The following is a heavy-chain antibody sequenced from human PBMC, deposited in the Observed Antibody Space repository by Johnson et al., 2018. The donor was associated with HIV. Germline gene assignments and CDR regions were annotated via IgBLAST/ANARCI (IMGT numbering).Heavy chain of an antibody. CDR2: ISYDGSNK. CDR3: ARDPKRSGSYYKDAFDI. CDR1: GFTSSSYA. D-gene: IGHD3-10*01. Sequence: QMLLVESGGGLVQPGGSLRLSCAASGFTSSSYALHWVRQAPGKGLEWVAVISYDGSNKYYADSVKGRFTISRDNSKNTLYMQMNSLRAEDTAVYYCARDPKRSGSYYKDAFDIWGQGTMVTVSS. V-gene: IGHV3-30*04. J-gene: IGHJ3*02.